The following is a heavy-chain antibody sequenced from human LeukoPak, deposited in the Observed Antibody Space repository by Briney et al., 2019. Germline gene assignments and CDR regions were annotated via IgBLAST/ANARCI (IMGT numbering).Heavy chain of an antibody. J-gene: IGHJ4*02. CDR1: GYTSTDYY. V-gene: IGHV1-69-2*01. CDR2: VDPEDGET. CDR3: ATPKLRFLEWLLLI. Sequence: GASVKISCKVSGYTSTDYYMHWVQQAPGKGLEWMGLVDPEDGETIYAEKFQGRVTITADTSTDTAYMELSSLRSGDTAVYYCATPKLRFLEWLLLIWGQGTLVTVSS. D-gene: IGHD3-3*01.